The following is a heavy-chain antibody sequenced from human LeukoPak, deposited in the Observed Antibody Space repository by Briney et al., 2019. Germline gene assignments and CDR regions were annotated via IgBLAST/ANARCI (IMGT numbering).Heavy chain of an antibody. CDR3: ARDGVYCSGGSCYHHYNWFDP. V-gene: IGHV1-2*02. D-gene: IGHD2-15*01. CDR2: INPNSGGT. J-gene: IGHJ5*02. CDR1: GYTFTGYY. Sequence: ASVKVSCKASGYTFTGYYMHWVRQAPGQGLEWMGWINPNSGGTNYAQKFQGRVTMTRDTSICTAYMELSRLRSDDTAVYYCARDGVYCSGGSCYHHYNWFDPWGQGTLVTVSS.